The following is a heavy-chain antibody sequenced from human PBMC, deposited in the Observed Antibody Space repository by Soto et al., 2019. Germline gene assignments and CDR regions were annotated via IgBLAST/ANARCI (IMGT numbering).Heavy chain of an antibody. J-gene: IGHJ6*02. D-gene: IGHD3-9*01. Sequence: SETLSLTCTVSGGSISSYYWSWIRQPPGKGLEWIGYIYYSGSTNYKPSLKSRVTISVDTSKNQFSLKLSSVTAADTAVYYCARDSGKYYDILTGYYYYYGMDVWGQGTTVTVSS. CDR1: GGSISSYY. V-gene: IGHV4-59*01. CDR3: ARDSGKYYDILTGYYYYYGMDV. CDR2: IYYSGST.